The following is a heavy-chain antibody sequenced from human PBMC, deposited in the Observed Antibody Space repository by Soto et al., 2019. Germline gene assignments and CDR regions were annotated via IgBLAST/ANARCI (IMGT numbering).Heavy chain of an antibody. D-gene: IGHD3-3*01. Sequence: ESLQISCKGSGYTFTDYWINWVRQMPGKGLEWMGRIDPSDSYTKYSPSFQGHVTISADKSISTAYLEWSSLEASDTAMYYCARARSITIFGVVGFEMDVWGQGTTVTVSS. CDR2: IDPSDSYT. J-gene: IGHJ6*02. V-gene: IGHV5-10-1*01. CDR3: ARARSITIFGVVGFEMDV. CDR1: GYTFTDYW.